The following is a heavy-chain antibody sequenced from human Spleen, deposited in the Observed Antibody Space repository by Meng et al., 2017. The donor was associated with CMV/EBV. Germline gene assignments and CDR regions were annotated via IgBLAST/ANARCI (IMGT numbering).Heavy chain of an antibody. CDR1: GGSIRSYY. J-gene: IGHJ4*02. D-gene: IGHD6-19*01. CDR2: IYTDGSI. V-gene: IGHV4-4*07. Sequence: QGQLQEAGPRLVKPSETLSLTCTVSGGSIRSYYWSWIRQPAGKGLEWIGRIYTDGSINYNPSLKSRVTMSLDTSKNQFFLNLSSVTAADTAVYYCARGYSSGKTDYWGQGTLVTVSS. CDR3: ARGYSSGKTDY.